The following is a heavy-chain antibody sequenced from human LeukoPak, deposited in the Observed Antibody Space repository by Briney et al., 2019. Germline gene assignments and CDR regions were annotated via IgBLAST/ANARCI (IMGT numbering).Heavy chain of an antibody. CDR1: GFTFSSYW. Sequence: GGSLRLSCAASGFTFSSYWMHWVRQAPGKGLVWVSRINSDGSSTSYADSVKGRFTISRDNAKNTLYLQMNSLRAEDTAVYYCARVGARRFPLVVTRRYFDYWGQGTLVTVSS. V-gene: IGHV3-74*01. J-gene: IGHJ4*02. CDR3: ARVGARRFPLVVTRRYFDY. CDR2: INSDGSST. D-gene: IGHD3-22*01.